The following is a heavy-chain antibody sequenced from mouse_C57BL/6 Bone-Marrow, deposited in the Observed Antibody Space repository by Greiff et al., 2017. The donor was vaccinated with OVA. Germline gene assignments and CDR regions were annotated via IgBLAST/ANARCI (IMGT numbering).Heavy chain of an antibody. Sequence: EVKLVESGGGLVKPGGSLKLSCAASGFTFSDYGMHWVRQAPEKGLEWVAYISSGSSTIYYADTVKGRFTISRDNAKNTLFLQMTSLRSEDTAMYYCARKAYDGYWYFDVWGTGTTVTVSS. CDR1: GFTFSDYG. CDR3: ARKAYDGYWYFDV. CDR2: ISSGSSTI. D-gene: IGHD2-3*01. V-gene: IGHV5-17*01. J-gene: IGHJ1*03.